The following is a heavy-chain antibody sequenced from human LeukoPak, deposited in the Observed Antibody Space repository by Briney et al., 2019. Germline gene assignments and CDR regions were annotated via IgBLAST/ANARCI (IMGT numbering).Heavy chain of an antibody. J-gene: IGHJ5*02. CDR2: ISYEGSNK. CDR3: AKGGTYAFWSGRLDP. D-gene: IGHD3-3*01. V-gene: IGHV3-30*18. CDR1: GFTFSSDG. Sequence: GGSLRLSCAASGFTFSSDGMHWVRQAPGNGLEWVAVISYEGSNKYYGDSVKGRFTISRDNSKNTLYLQMNSLRGEVTAVYYCAKGGTYAFWSGRLDPWGQGTLVTVSS.